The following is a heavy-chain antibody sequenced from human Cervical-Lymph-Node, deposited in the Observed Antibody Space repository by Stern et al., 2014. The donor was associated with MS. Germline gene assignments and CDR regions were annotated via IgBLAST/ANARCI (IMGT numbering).Heavy chain of an antibody. CDR1: GDSISSYTHY. D-gene: IGHD2-8*02. CDR2: VYYGGAT. J-gene: IGHJ4*02. CDR3: AKHACTGAACPFDL. Sequence: QLQLQESGPGLVKPSETLSLTCAVSGDSISSYTHYWAWIRQPPGKGLEWIGSVYYGGATFYTPSLKSPFTISVDTSKNHFSLGLNSVTAADTAVYYCAKHACTGAACPFDLWGQGTLVTVSS. V-gene: IGHV4-39*01.